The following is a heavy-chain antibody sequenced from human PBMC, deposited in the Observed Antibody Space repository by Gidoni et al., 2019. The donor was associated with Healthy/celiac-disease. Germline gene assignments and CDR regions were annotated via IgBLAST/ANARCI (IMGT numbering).Heavy chain of an antibody. CDR3: AKDLRGAARPDWFDP. V-gene: IGHV3-23*04. D-gene: IGHD6-6*01. J-gene: IGHJ5*02. CDR1: GFTFSSYA. Sequence: EVQLVESGGGLVQPGGSLRLSCDASGFTFSSYAISWVRQAPGKGLEWVSAISGSGGSTYYAASVKGRFTISRDNSKNTLYLQMNSPRAEDTAVYYCAKDLRGAARPDWFDPWGQGTLVTVSS. CDR2: ISGSGGST.